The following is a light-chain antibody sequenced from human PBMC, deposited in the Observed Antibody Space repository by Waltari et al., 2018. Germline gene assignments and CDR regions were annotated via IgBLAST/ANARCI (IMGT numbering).Light chain of an antibody. CDR3: QVWDSSRHHVI. CDR1: DIGERS. Sequence: SYMLTQPPSVSVAPGQTARITCGVDDIGERSLHWCQQRPGQAPVSVFYYDTDRPSGIPDRFSGSHSGDTATLIISRVEAGDEADYYCQVWDSSRHHVIFGGGTRLTVL. J-gene: IGLJ2*01. V-gene: IGLV3-21*04. CDR2: YDT.